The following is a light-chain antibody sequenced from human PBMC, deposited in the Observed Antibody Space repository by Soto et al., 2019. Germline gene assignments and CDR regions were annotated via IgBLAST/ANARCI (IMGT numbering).Light chain of an antibody. CDR1: SSDVGRYNI. Sequence: QSALTQPASVSGSPGQSITISCTGTSSDVGRYNIVSWYQQHPGKAPKLMIYEGSKRPSGVSNRFSGSKSGNTAPLTISGLQAEDEADYYCCSYAGSSTYVFGTGTKLTVL. CDR3: CSYAGSSTYV. CDR2: EGS. V-gene: IGLV2-23*01. J-gene: IGLJ1*01.